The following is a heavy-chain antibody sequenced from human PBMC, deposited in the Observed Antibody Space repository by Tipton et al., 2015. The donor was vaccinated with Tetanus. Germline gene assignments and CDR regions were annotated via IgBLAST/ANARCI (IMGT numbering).Heavy chain of an antibody. Sequence: GSLRLSCAASGFTFSSYAVSWVRQAPGKGLEWVSLIYSGGNTYYADSVKGRFTISRDNSKNTLYLQMNSLRAEDTAVYYCNGGSTRAYFDYWGQGTLVSVSS. J-gene: IGHJ4*02. V-gene: IGHV3-53*01. CDR3: NGGSTRAYFDY. D-gene: IGHD2-2*01. CDR2: IYSGGNT. CDR1: GFTFSSYA.